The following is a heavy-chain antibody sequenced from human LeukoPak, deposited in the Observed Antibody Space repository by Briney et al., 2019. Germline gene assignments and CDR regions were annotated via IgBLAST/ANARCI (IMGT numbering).Heavy chain of an antibody. J-gene: IGHJ4*02. V-gene: IGHV4-59*01. CDR1: GGSLSRYF. Sequence: SETLSLTRTVSGGSLSRYFWSWIRRPPGKGLGWVGYIYFSGSTNYNPSLKSRVTISVDTSKNQFSLKLSSVTAADTAVYYCARAWDDRSGYPDYYFDYWGQGTLVTVSS. D-gene: IGHD3-22*01. CDR2: IYFSGST. CDR3: ARAWDDRSGYPDYYFDY.